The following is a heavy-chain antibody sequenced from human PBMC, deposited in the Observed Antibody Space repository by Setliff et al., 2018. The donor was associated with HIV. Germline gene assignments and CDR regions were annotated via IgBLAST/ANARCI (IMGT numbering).Heavy chain of an antibody. V-gene: IGHV4-39*01. CDR1: GDPITSNSYY. D-gene: IGHD3-10*01. CDR2: MHHSGST. CDR3: ARHGRALYNNKWYFEYFQH. Sequence: PSETLSLTCTVSGDPITSNSYYWGWIRQSPGKGLEWIGTMHHSGSTYYNPSLKSRVAIFIDTSKNQFSLRLSSVTAADTAVYYCARHGRALYNNKWYFEYFQHWGQGTLVTVSS. J-gene: IGHJ1*01.